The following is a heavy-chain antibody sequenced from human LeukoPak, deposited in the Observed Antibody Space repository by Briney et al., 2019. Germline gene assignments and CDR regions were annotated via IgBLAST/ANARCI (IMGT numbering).Heavy chain of an antibody. Sequence: GGSLRLSCATSGFTFSIYTMNWVRQAPGKGLEWVSCISSGGTYIYNADSVKGRFTISRDNAKNSLYLQMNNLRAEDTAVYYCARPNLVTAMLDYWGQGNLVTVSS. J-gene: IGHJ4*02. V-gene: IGHV3-21*01. D-gene: IGHD2-21*02. CDR1: GFTFSIYT. CDR3: ARPNLVTAMLDY. CDR2: ISSGGTYI.